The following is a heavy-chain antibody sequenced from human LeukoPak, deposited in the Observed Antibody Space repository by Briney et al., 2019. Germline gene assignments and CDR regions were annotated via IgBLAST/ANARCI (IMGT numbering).Heavy chain of an antibody. J-gene: IGHJ6*03. D-gene: IGHD2-2*02. Sequence: GGSLRLSCAASGFTFSSYWMSWVRQAPGKGLEWVANIKQDGSEKYYVDSVKGRFTISRDNAKNSLYLQMNSLRAEDTAVYYCARDQSYCSSTSCYTPYYYYYMDVWGKGTTVTVSS. CDR2: IKQDGSEK. CDR3: ARDQSYCSSTSCYTPYYYYYMDV. CDR1: GFTFSSYW. V-gene: IGHV3-7*01.